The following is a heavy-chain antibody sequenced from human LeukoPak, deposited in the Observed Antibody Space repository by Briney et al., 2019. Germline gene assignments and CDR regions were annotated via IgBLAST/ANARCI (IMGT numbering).Heavy chain of an antibody. CDR1: GGSISSYY. Sequence: SETLSLTCTVSGGSISSYYWSWIRQPPGKGLEWIGYIYYSGSTNYNPSLKSRVTISVDTAKNQFSLKLSSVTAADTAVYYCARGVVGSGYEHFDYWGQGTLVTVSS. D-gene: IGHD5-12*01. CDR3: ARGVVGSGYEHFDY. V-gene: IGHV4-59*01. CDR2: IYYSGST. J-gene: IGHJ4*02.